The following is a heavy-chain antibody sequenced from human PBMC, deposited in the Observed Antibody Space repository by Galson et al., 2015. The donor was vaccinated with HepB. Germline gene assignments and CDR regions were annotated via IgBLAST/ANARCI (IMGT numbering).Heavy chain of an antibody. Sequence: PALVKPTQPLTLTCTFSGFSLSTRGVGVGWIRQPPGKALEWLALIYWDDDKRYSPSLKSRLTITKDTSKNQVVLTMTNMDPVDTATYYCAHTTFTVTLTYWGQGTLVTVSS. V-gene: IGHV2-5*02. D-gene: IGHD4-17*01. CDR2: IYWDDDK. CDR3: AHTTFTVTLTY. J-gene: IGHJ4*02. CDR1: GFSLSTRGVG.